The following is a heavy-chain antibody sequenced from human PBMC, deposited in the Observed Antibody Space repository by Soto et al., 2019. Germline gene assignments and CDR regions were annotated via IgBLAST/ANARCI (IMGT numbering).Heavy chain of an antibody. CDR1: RYSFTSYW. Sequence: PGESVKISCEGSRYSFTSYWISWVRQMPWKGLEWMGRIDPSDSYTNYSPSFQGHVTISADKSISTAYLQWSSLKASDTAMYYCATSSTTNYYYVIDVWGQGITASVAS. J-gene: IGHJ6*02. CDR2: IDPSDSYT. V-gene: IGHV5-10-1*01. CDR3: ATSSTTNYYYVIDV.